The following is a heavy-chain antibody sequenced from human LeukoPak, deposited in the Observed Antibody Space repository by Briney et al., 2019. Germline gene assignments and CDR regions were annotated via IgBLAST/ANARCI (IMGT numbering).Heavy chain of an antibody. CDR3: AKSMGVLTGYFFDY. Sequence: GGSLRLSCAASGFTFSSYAMGWVRQAPGKGLEWVSAISGSGGSTYYADSVKGRFTISRDNSKNTLYLQMNSLRAEDTAVYYCAKSMGVLTGYFFDYWGQGTLVTVSS. CDR2: ISGSGGST. J-gene: IGHJ4*02. D-gene: IGHD3-9*01. V-gene: IGHV3-23*01. CDR1: GFTFSSYA.